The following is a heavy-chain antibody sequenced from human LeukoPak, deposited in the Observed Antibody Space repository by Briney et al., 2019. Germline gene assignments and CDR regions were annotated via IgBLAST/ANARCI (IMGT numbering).Heavy chain of an antibody. CDR2: ISGSGGST. D-gene: IGHD2-2*01. CDR3: AKDEDIVVVPAAEYFQH. Sequence: GGSLRLSCAASGFTFSGYAMSWVRQAPGKGLEWVSAISGSGGSTYYADSVKGRFTISRDNSKNTLYLQMNSLRAEDTAVYYCAKDEDIVVVPAAEYFQHWGRGTLVTVSS. CDR1: GFTFSGYA. V-gene: IGHV3-23*01. J-gene: IGHJ1*01.